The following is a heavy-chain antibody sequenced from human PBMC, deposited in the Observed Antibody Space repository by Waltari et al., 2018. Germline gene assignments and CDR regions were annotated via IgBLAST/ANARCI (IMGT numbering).Heavy chain of an antibody. V-gene: IGHV4-59*01. CDR2: IYYSGST. D-gene: IGHD3-10*01. CDR3: ARVRVRGVITPFDY. CDR1: GGSISSYY. J-gene: IGHJ4*02. Sequence: QVQLQESGPGLVKPSEPLSLTCTVSGGSISSYYWSWIRKPPGKGLEWIGYIYYSGSTNYNPSLKSRVTISVDTSKNQFSLKLSSVTAADTAVYYCARVRVRGVITPFDYWGQGTLVTVSS.